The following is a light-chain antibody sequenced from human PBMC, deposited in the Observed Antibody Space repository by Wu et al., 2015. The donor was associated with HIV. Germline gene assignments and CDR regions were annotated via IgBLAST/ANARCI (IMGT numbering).Light chain of an antibody. V-gene: IGKV1-27*01. Sequence: DIQMTQSPSSLSASVGDRVTITCRASQGISNFLAWYQQKPGKPPKVLIYAASTLQSGVPSRFSGSGSGTEFTLTITSLQPDDFATYYCQQYSSYSAWTFGLGTKVEIK. CDR1: QGISNF. CDR2: AAS. CDR3: QQYSSYSAWT. J-gene: IGKJ1*01.